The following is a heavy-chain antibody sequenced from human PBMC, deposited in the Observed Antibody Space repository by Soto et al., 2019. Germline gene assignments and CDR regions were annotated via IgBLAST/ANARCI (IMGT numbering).Heavy chain of an antibody. J-gene: IGHJ6*03. Sequence: PSETLSLTCTVSGGSISSSSYYWGWIRQPPGKGLEWIGSIYYSGSTYYNPSLKSRVTISVDTSKNQFSLKLSSVTAADTAVYYCARQSGDPTTLYYYYYMDVWGKGTTVTVSS. CDR1: GGSISSSSYY. CDR2: IYYSGST. D-gene: IGHD4-17*01. V-gene: IGHV4-39*01. CDR3: ARQSGDPTTLYYYYYMDV.